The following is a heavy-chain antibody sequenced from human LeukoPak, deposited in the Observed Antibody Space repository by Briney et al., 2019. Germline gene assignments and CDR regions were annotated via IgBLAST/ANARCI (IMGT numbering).Heavy chain of an antibody. D-gene: IGHD4-23*01. V-gene: IGHV4-59*01. CDR2: TSYSGGT. Sequence: SETLSLTCTVSGGSISNYYWSWIRHPPGEGLGWVGYTSYSGGTTYNPSPNSRVTISVDTSKIQISLKRSSVTAADTAVYYCARDGGGNSGPWFDPWGQGTLVTVSS. J-gene: IGHJ5*02. CDR3: ARDGGGNSGPWFDP. CDR1: GGSISNYY.